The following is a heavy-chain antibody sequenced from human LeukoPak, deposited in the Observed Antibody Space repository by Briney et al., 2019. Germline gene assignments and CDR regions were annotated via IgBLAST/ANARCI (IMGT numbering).Heavy chain of an antibody. Sequence: PSETLSLTCTVSGGSISSYYWSWIRQPPGKGLEGIGYIYHSGSTNYNPSLKSRVTISVDKSKNQFSLKLSSVTAADTAVYYCATTGLDYYYYGMDVWGQGTTVTVSS. J-gene: IGHJ6*02. CDR3: ATTGLDYYYYGMDV. V-gene: IGHV4-59*12. D-gene: IGHD1-14*01. CDR2: IYHSGST. CDR1: GGSISSYY.